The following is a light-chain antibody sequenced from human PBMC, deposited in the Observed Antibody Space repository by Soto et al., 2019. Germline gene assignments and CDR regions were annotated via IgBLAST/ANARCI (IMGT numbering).Light chain of an antibody. J-gene: IGLJ1*01. CDR3: QSYDSSLTGYV. CDR2: VNS. Sequence: VLTQPPAVSGAPGQRVTISCTGSSSNIGAGYDVHWYQQLPGTAPKLLIYVNSNRPSGVPDRFSGSKSGTSASLAITGLQAEDEADYYCQSYDSSLTGYVFGTGTKLTVL. CDR1: SSNIGAGYD. V-gene: IGLV1-40*01.